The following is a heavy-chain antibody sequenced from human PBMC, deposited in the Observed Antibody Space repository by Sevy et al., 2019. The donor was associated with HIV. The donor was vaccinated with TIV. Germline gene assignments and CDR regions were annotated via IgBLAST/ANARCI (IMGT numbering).Heavy chain of an antibody. CDR3: AKDRVSGSYYTGDFDY. Sequence: GGSLRLSCAASGFTFSSYAMSWVRQAPGKGLEWVSLITYSSSSTYYADSVKGRFTISRDNSKNTLYLQLNSLRAEDTAVYYCAKDRVSGSYYTGDFDYWGQGTLVTVSS. CDR2: ITYSSSST. V-gene: IGHV3-23*01. D-gene: IGHD3-10*01. CDR1: GFTFSSYA. J-gene: IGHJ4*02.